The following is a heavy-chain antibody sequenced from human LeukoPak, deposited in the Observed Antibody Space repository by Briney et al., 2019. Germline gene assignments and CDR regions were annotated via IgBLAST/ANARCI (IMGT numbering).Heavy chain of an antibody. CDR1: GGSFSGYY. CDR2: XXHGGXT. Sequence: SETLSLTCAVYGGSFSGYYWSXXXXXXXXXXXXXXEXXHGGXTNYNPSLKSRVXISVDTSKNQFSLKLSSVTAADTAVYYCARVRDTYYYDSSGQQFDYWGQGTLVTVSS. D-gene: IGHD3-22*01. V-gene: IGHV4-34*01. CDR3: ARVRDTYYYDSSGQQFDY. J-gene: IGHJ4*02.